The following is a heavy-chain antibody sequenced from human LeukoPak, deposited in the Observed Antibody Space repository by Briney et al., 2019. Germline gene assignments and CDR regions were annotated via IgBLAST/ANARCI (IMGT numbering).Heavy chain of an antibody. Sequence: PGGSLRLSCAASGFTVSSNYMSWVRQAPWKGLEWVSVIYSGGSTYYADSVKGRFTISRDNSKNTLYLQMNSLRAEDTAVYYCAMTTVAGTFDYWGQGTLVSVSS. CDR1: GFTVSSNY. V-gene: IGHV3-53*01. J-gene: IGHJ4*02. CDR3: AMTTVAGTFDY. CDR2: IYSGGST. D-gene: IGHD6-19*01.